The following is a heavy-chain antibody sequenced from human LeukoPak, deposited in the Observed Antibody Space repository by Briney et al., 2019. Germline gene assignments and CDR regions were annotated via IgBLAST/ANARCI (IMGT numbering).Heavy chain of an antibody. Sequence: SETLSLTCIVPGGSISSSSYYWAWIRQSPGKGLEWIGTFSSGGSAYYNPSLTSRVSISKDTSDNQFSLRLYSVTAADAAVYYCARKQTGTMYDVWGQGTQVTVSS. CDR2: FSSGGSA. J-gene: IGHJ4*02. CDR3: ARKQTGTMYDV. CDR1: GGSISSSSYY. V-gene: IGHV4-39*07. D-gene: IGHD1-7*01.